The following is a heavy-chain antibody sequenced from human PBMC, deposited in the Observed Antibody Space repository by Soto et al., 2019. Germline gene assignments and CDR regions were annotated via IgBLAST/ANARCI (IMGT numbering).Heavy chain of an antibody. D-gene: IGHD6-6*01. J-gene: IGHJ4*02. Sequence: QVQLVQSGGEVKKPGASVEVSCKASGYMFTTYGITWVRQAPGQGLEWMAWIGAYNENIKFAQKFQGRVTMTTDTSTTTLSMELRNLTSDDTGIYYCARTGGGLAARPLEYWGQGTLVTVSS. CDR3: ARTGGGLAARPLEY. V-gene: IGHV1-18*01. CDR2: IGAYNENI. CDR1: GYMFTTYG.